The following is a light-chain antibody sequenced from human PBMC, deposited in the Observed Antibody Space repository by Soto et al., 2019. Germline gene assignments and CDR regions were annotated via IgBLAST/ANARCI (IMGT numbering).Light chain of an antibody. CDR1: PDIGPY. CDR3: QQSYRSTLT. Sequence: SHMTQSLSSLVASLGDRVTLSXQARPDIGPYFSWYQQDPGXVPKXXXYDXSNLETGVPSRLSGSGSGTDFTLTSSSLQPEDGATYYCQQSYRSTLTVGGGTNVEIK. J-gene: IGKJ4*01. V-gene: IGKV1-33*01. CDR2: DXS.